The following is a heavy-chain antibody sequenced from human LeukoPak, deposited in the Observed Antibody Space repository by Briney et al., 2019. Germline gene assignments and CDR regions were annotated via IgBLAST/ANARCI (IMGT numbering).Heavy chain of an antibody. J-gene: IGHJ4*02. CDR1: GGSISTYY. D-gene: IGHD5-12*01. Sequence: SETLSLTCTVSGGSISTYYWNWIRQPPGKGLEWIGYIYYSGITNYSPSLKSRVTISVDTSKNQFSLKLSSLTAADTAMYYCARRAASGFEDFDYWGQGSLVTVSS. CDR3: ARRAASGFEDFDY. V-gene: IGHV4-59*08. CDR2: IYYSGIT.